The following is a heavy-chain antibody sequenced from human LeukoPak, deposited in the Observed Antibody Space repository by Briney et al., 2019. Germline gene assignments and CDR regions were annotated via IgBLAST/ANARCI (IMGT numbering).Heavy chain of an antibody. D-gene: IGHD1-26*01. CDR3: ARDSGSGNNDY. CDR1: GGSISSYY. J-gene: IGHJ4*02. CDR2: IYYSGST. Sequence: SETLSLTCTVSGGSISSYYWSWIRQPPGKGLEWIGYIYYSGSTNYNPSLKSRVTISVDTSKNQFSLKLSSVTAADTAVYYCARDSGSGNNDYWGQGTLVTVSS. V-gene: IGHV4-59*01.